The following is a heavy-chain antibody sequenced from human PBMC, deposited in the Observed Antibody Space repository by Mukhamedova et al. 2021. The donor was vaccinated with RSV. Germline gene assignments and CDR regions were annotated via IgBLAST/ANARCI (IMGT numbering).Heavy chain of an antibody. Sequence: QKFQGRVTITADKSTSTAYMELSSLRSEDTAVYYCARDPGYSSSWSRGYGMDVWGQGTTVTVSS. J-gene: IGHJ6*02. CDR3: ARDPGYSSSWSRGYGMDV. D-gene: IGHD6-13*01. V-gene: IGHV1-69*04.